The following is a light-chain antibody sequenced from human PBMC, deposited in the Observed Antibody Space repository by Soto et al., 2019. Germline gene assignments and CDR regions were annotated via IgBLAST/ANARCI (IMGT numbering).Light chain of an antibody. CDR3: TSYTSSDSYV. CDR2: GVA. J-gene: IGLJ1*01. V-gene: IGLV2-14*03. CDR1: SSDVGGYNY. Sequence: QSVLTQPAAVSGSPGQSITISCTGTSSDVGGYNYVSWYQHPGRAPTLILYGVANRPSGVSNRFSGSKSGNTASLTISGLQAEDEADYYCTSYTSSDSYVFGVGTKVTVL.